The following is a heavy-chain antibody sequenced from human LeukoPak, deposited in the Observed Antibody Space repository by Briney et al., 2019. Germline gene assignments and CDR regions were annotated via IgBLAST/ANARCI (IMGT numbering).Heavy chain of an antibody. CDR3: ARPYYYDSRIDP. V-gene: IGHV4-30-4*01. Sequence: SETLSLTCTVSGGSISSGDYYWSWIRQPPGTGLEWIEYMYYSGSTYYNPSHKSRVTMSADTSKNQLSLKLSSVTAADTAVYYCARPYYYDSRIDPWGQGILVTVSS. D-gene: IGHD3-22*01. CDR1: GGSISSGDYY. CDR2: MYYSGST. J-gene: IGHJ5*02.